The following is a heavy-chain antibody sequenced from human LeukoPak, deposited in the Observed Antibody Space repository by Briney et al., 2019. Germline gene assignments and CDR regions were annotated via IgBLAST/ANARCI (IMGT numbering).Heavy chain of an antibody. CDR1: GFSFSSYW. CDR3: ARSCVADRHSAPGY. CDR2: IDGDGSST. V-gene: IGHV3-74*01. D-gene: IGHD6-6*01. Sequence: PGGSLRLSCAASGFSFSSYWMHWVRQAPGMGLVWVSRIDGDGSSTTYADSVKGRFTISRDNAKNTLYLQMNSLRAEDTAVYYCARSCVADRHSAPGYWGQGTLSPSPQ. J-gene: IGHJ4*02.